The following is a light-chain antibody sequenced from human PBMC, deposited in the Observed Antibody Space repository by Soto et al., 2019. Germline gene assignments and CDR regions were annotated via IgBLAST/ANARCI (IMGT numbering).Light chain of an antibody. J-gene: IGKJ5*01. CDR2: DAS. CDR1: ERVSSSY. CDR3: HQYGSSPIT. V-gene: IGKV3D-20*01. Sequence: IVLTQSPATMSLSPGERATLSCGASERVSSSYVAWYQMKAGLAPRLLIHDASTRASGIPDRFRGSKSGTGFTHTVRWLEPEDAALCFCHQYGSSPITFGQGTRLE.